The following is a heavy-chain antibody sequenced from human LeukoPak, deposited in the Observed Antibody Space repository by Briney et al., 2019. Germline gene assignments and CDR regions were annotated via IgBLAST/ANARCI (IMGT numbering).Heavy chain of an antibody. J-gene: IGHJ4*02. V-gene: IGHV3-73*01. CDR3: TRYNVGFDY. CDR1: GFTFRSYG. CDR2: IRSKANTYAT. D-gene: IGHD1-14*01. Sequence: AGGSLRLSCAASGFTFRSYGMHWVRQASGKGLEWVGRIRSKANTYATAYAASVKGRFTISRDDSKNTAYLQMSSLETEDTAIYYCTRYNVGFDYWGQGTLVTVSS.